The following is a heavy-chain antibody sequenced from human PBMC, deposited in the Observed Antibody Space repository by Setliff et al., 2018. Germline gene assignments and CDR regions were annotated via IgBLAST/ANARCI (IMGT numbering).Heavy chain of an antibody. D-gene: IGHD5-18*01. V-gene: IGHV5-51*01. CDR1: GYSFSNFW. CDR2: IYPGDSHT. Sequence: GESLKISCKGSGYSFSNFWIGWVRQMPGKGLEWMGIIYPGDSHTRYSPSFQGQVTMSADKSINTAYLQWSSLKASDTAMYYCARRDPSVDTAMVYFDYWGKGTLVTVSS. CDR3: ARRDPSVDTAMVYFDY. J-gene: IGHJ4*02.